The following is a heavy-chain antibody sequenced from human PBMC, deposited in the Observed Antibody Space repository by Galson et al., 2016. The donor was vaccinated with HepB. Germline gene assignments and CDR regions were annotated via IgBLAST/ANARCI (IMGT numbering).Heavy chain of an antibody. D-gene: IGHD5-12*01. V-gene: IGHV3-23*01. Sequence: SLRLSCAASGFTFSNYAMSWVRQAPGKGLEWVSAISGSGDNTYYAESVKGRFTISRDNSKNTMYLQMNSLRAEDTAVYYCAKDGYIEAVSTGSKYWGQGTLVTGSS. CDR2: ISGSGDNT. CDR1: GFTFSNYA. J-gene: IGHJ4*02. CDR3: AKDGYIEAVSTGSKY.